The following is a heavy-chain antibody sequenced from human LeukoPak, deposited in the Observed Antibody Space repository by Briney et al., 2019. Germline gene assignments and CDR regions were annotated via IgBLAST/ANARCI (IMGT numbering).Heavy chain of an antibody. D-gene: IGHD2-2*01. V-gene: IGHV3-23*01. CDR2: IVGSADST. Sequence: PGGSLRLSCAASGFTFSHYAISRVRQAPGKGLEWVSGIVGSADSTFYADSVKGRFTISRHNSKNTLYLQMNSLRAEDTAVYYCARGVGQLDYWGQGTLVTVTS. J-gene: IGHJ4*02. CDR1: GFTFSHYA. CDR3: ARGVGQLDY.